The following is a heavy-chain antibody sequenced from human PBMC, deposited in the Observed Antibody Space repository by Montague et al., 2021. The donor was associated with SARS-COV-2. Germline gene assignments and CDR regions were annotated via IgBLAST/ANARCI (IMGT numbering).Heavy chain of an antibody. D-gene: IGHD3-10*01. CDR1: GFTFSDYA. CDR2: ISYDGFDK. Sequence: SLRLSCAASGFTFSDYAMHWVRQAPGKGLEWLSVISYDGFDKYYADSVRGRFTVSRDNPRNTLYLQMNSLTTEDTAVFYCARREQYGSGTNGLLHFWGQGILVTVSS. V-gene: IGHV3-30*04. CDR3: ARREQYGSGTNGLLHF. J-gene: IGHJ4*02.